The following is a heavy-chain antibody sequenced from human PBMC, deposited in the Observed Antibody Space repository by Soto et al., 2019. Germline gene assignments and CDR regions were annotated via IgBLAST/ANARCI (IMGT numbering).Heavy chain of an antibody. J-gene: IGHJ6*02. CDR3: ASSAAGNYYYYYGMDV. CDR1: GYTFTSYA. D-gene: IGHD6-13*01. CDR2: INAGNGNT. Sequence: SVKESCKASGYTFTSYAMHWVRQAPVQRLEWMGWINAGNGNTKYSQKFQGRVTITRDTSASTAYMELSSLRSEDTAVYYCASSAAGNYYYYYGMDVWGQGTTVTVSS. V-gene: IGHV1-3*01.